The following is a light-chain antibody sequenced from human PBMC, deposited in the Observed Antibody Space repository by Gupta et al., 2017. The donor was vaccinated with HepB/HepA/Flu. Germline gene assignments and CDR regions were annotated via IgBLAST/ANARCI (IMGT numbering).Light chain of an antibody. J-gene: IGKJ1*01. V-gene: IGKV1-39*01. CDR1: QNIARY. CDR2: SAS. CDR3: QQGFTTPWT. Sequence: DIQMTQSPSSLSASVGDRVTITCRASQNIARYLNRYQQRPGKAPKLLIFSASNLQSGVPSRFSGSGSGTDFSLTISSLQVEDFTTYYCQQGFTTPWTFGQGTKVEI.